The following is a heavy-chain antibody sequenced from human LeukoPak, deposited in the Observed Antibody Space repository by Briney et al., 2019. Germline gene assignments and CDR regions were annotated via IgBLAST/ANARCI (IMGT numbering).Heavy chain of an antibody. CDR2: INHSGST. D-gene: IGHD5-24*01. J-gene: IGHJ6*02. CDR1: GGSFSGYY. V-gene: IGHV4-34*01. CDR3: ARDYLVGMVTYYYYGMDV. Sequence: SETLSLTCAVYGGSFSGYYWSWIRQPPGKGLEWIGEINHSGSTNYNPSLKSRVTMSVDTSKNQFSLKLSSVTAADTAVYYCARDYLVGMVTYYYYGMDVWGQGTTVTVSS.